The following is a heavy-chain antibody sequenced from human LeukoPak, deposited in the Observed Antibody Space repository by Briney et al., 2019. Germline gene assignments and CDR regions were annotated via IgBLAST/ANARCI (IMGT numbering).Heavy chain of an antibody. CDR3: ARNAFFYDILTGYYPKTFDY. J-gene: IGHJ4*02. Sequence: GGSLRLSCAASGFTFNNYNMNWVRQAPGKALEWVSSITSSGTYIFYADSVKGRFTISGDNAKNSLYLQMNSLRAEDTAVYYCARNAFFYDILTGYYPKTFDYWGQGTLVTVSS. CDR2: ITSSGTYI. CDR1: GFTFNNYN. D-gene: IGHD3-9*01. V-gene: IGHV3-21*01.